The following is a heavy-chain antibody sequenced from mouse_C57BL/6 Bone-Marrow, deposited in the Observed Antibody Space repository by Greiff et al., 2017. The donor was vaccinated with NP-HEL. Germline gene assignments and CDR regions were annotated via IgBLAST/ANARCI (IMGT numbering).Heavy chain of an antibody. Sequence: DVKLVESGGGLVQPGGSLSLSCAASGFTFTDYYMSWVRQPPGKALEWLGFIRNKANGYTTEYSASVKGRFTISRDNSQSILYLQMNALRAEDSATYYCARYRYGKGFDYWGQGTTLTVSS. J-gene: IGHJ2*01. D-gene: IGHD2-10*02. V-gene: IGHV7-3*01. CDR1: GFTFTDYY. CDR3: ARYRYGKGFDY. CDR2: IRNKANGYTT.